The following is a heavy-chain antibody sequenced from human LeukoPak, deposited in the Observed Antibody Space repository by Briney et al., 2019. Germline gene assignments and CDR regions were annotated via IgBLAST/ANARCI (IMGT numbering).Heavy chain of an antibody. Sequence: GGSLRLSCAASGFTVTSNYMSWVRQAPGKGLEWVSVMYSDGSTYYADSVKGRFTISRDNSKNTLYLQMSSLRAEDTGVYYCARYYYDSNGYPYYFDYWGQGTLVTISS. CDR1: GFTVTSNY. CDR3: ARYYYDSNGYPYYFDY. D-gene: IGHD3-22*01. V-gene: IGHV3-53*01. J-gene: IGHJ4*02. CDR2: MYSDGST.